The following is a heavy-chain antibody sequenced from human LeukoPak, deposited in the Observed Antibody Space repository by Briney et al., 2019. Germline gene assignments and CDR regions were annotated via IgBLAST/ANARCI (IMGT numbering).Heavy chain of an antibody. CDR1: GGTFSSYA. J-gene: IGHJ4*02. CDR2: IIPILGIA. D-gene: IGHD2-2*01. V-gene: IGHV1-69*04. Sequence: GASVKVSCKASGGTFSSYAISWVRQAPGQGLEWMGRIIPILGIANYAQKFQGRVTITADESTSTAYMELSSLRSEDTAVYYCARDFRVGYCSSTSCYGLFDYWGQGTLVTVSS. CDR3: ARDFRVGYCSSTSCYGLFDY.